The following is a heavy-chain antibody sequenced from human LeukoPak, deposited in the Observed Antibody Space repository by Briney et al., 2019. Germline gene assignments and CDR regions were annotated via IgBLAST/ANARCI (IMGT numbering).Heavy chain of an antibody. D-gene: IGHD2-2*01. Sequence: PGGSLRLSCAASGFTFSSYWMHWVRQAPGKGLVWVSRINSDGSSTSYADSVKGRFTISRDNAKNTLYLQMNSLRAEDTAVYYCAKYGTNVVPAANDYWGQGTLVTVSS. CDR3: AKYGTNVVPAANDY. J-gene: IGHJ4*02. V-gene: IGHV3-74*01. CDR1: GFTFSSYW. CDR2: INSDGSST.